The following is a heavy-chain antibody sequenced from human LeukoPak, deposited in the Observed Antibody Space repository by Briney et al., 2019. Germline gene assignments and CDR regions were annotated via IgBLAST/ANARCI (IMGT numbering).Heavy chain of an antibody. J-gene: IGHJ4*02. Sequence: GGSLRLSCAASGFTFSSYAMSWVRQAPGKGLEWVSAISGSGGSTYYADSVKGRFTISRDNSKNTLYLQMNSLRAEDTAVYYRAKDLSKNSRSSGFDYWGQGTLVTVSS. V-gene: IGHV3-23*01. CDR3: AKDLSKNSRSSGFDY. CDR1: GFTFSSYA. CDR2: ISGSGGST. D-gene: IGHD6-19*01.